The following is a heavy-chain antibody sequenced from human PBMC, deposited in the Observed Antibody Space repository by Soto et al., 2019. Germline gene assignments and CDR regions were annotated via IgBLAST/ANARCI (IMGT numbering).Heavy chain of an antibody. V-gene: IGHV3-30*18. Sequence: QVQLVESGGGVVQPGRSLRLYCAASGFSISSYGMHWVRQTPGKGLQWVAVVAYDGSYQHYADSVKGRFTISRDISKNTLFLEMDSLKPEDTAVYYCAKDHVNSGPSPDWFDPWSQGTLVTVSS. CDR3: AKDHVNSGPSPDWFDP. CDR2: VAYDGSYQ. CDR1: GFSISSYG. D-gene: IGHD6-19*01. J-gene: IGHJ5*02.